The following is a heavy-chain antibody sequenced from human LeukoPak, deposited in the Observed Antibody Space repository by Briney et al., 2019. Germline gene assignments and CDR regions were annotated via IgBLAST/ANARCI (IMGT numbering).Heavy chain of an antibody. V-gene: IGHV2-26*01. CDR3: ARISRGSFYDYVWGSYRPLDY. CDR1: GFSLSNARMG. J-gene: IGHJ4*02. D-gene: IGHD3-16*02. CDR2: IFSNDEK. Sequence: SGPTLVNPTETLTLTCTVSGFSLSNARMGVSLIRQPPGKALEWLAPIFSNDEKSYSTSLKSRVTISKDTSKSQVVLTMTNMDPVDTATYYCARISRGSFYDYVWGSYRPLDYWGQGTLVTVSS.